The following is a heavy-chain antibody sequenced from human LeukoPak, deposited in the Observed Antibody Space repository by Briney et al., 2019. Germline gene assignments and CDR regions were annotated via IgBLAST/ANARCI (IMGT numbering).Heavy chain of an antibody. Sequence: SETLSLTCTVSGGSISSGGYYWSWIRQPPGEGLEWIGYIYHSGSTYYNPSLKSRVTISVDRSKNQFSLKLNSVTAADTAVYYCARLVAPAAKGRPFYMDVWGKGTTVTVSS. CDR3: ARLVAPAAKGRPFYMDV. D-gene: IGHD2-2*01. CDR1: GGSISSGGYY. V-gene: IGHV4-30-2*01. J-gene: IGHJ6*03. CDR2: IYHSGST.